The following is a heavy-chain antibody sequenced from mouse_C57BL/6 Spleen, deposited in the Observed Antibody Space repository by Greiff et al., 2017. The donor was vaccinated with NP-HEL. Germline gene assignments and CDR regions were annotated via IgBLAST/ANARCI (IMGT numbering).Heavy chain of an antibody. CDR1: GYTFTSYW. Sequence: QVQLQQPGAELVKPGASVKLSCKASGYTFTSYWMHWVKQRPGRGLEWIGRIDPNSGGTKYNEKFKSKATLTVDKPSSTAYMQLSSLTSEDSAVYYCAREEGYGNYVSYAMDYWGQGTSVTVSS. CDR2: IDPNSGGT. D-gene: IGHD2-1*01. CDR3: AREEGYGNYVSYAMDY. J-gene: IGHJ4*01. V-gene: IGHV1-72*01.